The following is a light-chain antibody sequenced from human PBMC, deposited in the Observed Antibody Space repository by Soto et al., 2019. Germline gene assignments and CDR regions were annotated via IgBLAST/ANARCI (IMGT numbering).Light chain of an antibody. CDR2: DVS. V-gene: IGLV2-11*01. Sequence: QSVLTQPRSVSGSPGQSVTISCTGTSSDVDGYNYVSWYQQHPGKAPKLMIYDVSKRPSGVPDRFSGSKSGNTASLTISGLQAEDEADYYCCSYAGSYTSYVVFGGGTKLTVL. J-gene: IGLJ2*01. CDR1: SSDVDGYNY. CDR3: CSYAGSYTSYVV.